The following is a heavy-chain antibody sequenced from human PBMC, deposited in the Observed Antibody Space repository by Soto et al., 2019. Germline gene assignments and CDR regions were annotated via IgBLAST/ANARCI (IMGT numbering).Heavy chain of an antibody. Sequence: QVQLQQWGAGLLKPSETLSLTCAVYVDTFRGYYWSWIRQPPGKGLEWIGQINHSGSTNYEPSLKSRVTPSVDTSKKQFSLKVTSVTAADTAIYYCARTKGKGAWFDPWGQGTLVTVSS. CDR2: INHSGST. CDR3: ARTKGKGAWFDP. D-gene: IGHD1-26*01. V-gene: IGHV4-34*01. J-gene: IGHJ5*02. CDR1: VDTFRGYY.